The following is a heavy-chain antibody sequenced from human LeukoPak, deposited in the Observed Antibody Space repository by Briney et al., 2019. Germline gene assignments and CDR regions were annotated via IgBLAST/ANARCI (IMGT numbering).Heavy chain of an antibody. CDR1: GFTFSSYS. CDR3: AREGVIAAAGIGY. V-gene: IGHV3-21*01. CDR2: ISSSSSYI. D-gene: IGHD6-13*01. Sequence: GGSLRLSCAASGFTFSSYSMNWVRQAPGKGLEWVSSISSSSSYIYYADSVKGRFTISRDNAKNSLYLQMNSLRAEDTAVYYCAREGVIAAAGIGYWGQGTLVTVSS. J-gene: IGHJ4*02.